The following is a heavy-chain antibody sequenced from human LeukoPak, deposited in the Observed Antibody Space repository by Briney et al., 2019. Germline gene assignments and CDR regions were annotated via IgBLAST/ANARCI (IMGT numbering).Heavy chain of an antibody. V-gene: IGHV3-23*01. CDR2: ISGGGGST. CDR1: GFTFSSYA. Sequence: GGSLRLSCAASGFTFSSYAMSWVRQAPGKGLEWVSAISGGGGSTYYADSVKGRFTISRDNSKNTLYLQMNSLRAEDTAVYYCAKDQELLWFGEPFDYWGQGTLVTVSS. J-gene: IGHJ4*02. D-gene: IGHD3-10*01. CDR3: AKDQELLWFGEPFDY.